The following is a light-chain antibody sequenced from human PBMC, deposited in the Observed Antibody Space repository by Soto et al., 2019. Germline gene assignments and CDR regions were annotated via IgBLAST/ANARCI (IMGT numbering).Light chain of an antibody. Sequence: QAVVTQPRSVSGSPGQSVTISCTGTSSDVGGYNYVSWYQQLPGKAPKLMIYEVTKRSSGVPDRFSGSKSGNTASLTISGLQPEDEAHYYCSSYTGTYTFGVFGTGTKVTVL. CDR3: SSYTGTYTFGV. CDR1: SSDVGGYNY. CDR2: EVT. J-gene: IGLJ1*01. V-gene: IGLV2-11*01.